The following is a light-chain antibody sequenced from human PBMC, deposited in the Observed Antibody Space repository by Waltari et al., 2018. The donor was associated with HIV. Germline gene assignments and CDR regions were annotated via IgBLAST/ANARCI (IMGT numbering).Light chain of an antibody. CDR3: CSYAGSYTPLYV. V-gene: IGLV2-11*01. CDR1: SSDVGGYNY. Sequence: QSALTQPRSVSGSPGQSVTISCTGTSSDVGGYNYVSWYQQHPGKAPKLMIYDVRKPPSGVPDGFSGSKSGNTASLTISGLQAADEADYYCCSYAGSYTPLYVFGTGTKVTVL. CDR2: DVR. J-gene: IGLJ1*01.